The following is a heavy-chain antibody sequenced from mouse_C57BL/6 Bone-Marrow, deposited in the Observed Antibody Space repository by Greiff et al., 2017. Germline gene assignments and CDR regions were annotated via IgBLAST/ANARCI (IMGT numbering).Heavy chain of an antibody. CDR3: ARGYYYGSSYDYFDY. Sequence: VQLQQSGPELVKPGASVKISCKASGYAFSSSWMNWVKQRPGKGLEWIGRIYPGDGDTNYNGKFKGKATLTADKSSSTAYMQLSSLTSEDSAVYFCARGYYYGSSYDYFDYWGQGTTLTVSS. J-gene: IGHJ2*01. D-gene: IGHD1-1*01. CDR1: GYAFSSSW. V-gene: IGHV1-82*01. CDR2: IYPGDGDT.